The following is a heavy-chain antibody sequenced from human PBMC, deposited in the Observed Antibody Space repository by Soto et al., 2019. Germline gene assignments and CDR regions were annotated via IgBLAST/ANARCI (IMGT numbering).Heavy chain of an antibody. V-gene: IGHV4-59*08. CDR1: GISITSSY. Sequence: SETLSLTCTVSGISITSSYWNWFRQSPGKGLEWIGQISDRGDINYNPPLESRVAISTHTSKKQVSLTTTAVNAADTAVYFSARGRHWFGPWGQGTLVTVSS. J-gene: IGHJ5*02. CDR2: ISDRGDI. CDR3: ARGRHWFGP.